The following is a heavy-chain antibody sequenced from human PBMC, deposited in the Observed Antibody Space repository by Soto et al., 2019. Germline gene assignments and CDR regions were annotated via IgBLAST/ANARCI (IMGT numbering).Heavy chain of an antibody. CDR2: IYYSGST. CDR1: GGSISSGGYY. V-gene: IGHV4-31*03. CDR3: ARVGGINWFDP. Sequence: QVQLQESGPGLVKPSQTLSLTCTVSGGSISSGGYYWSWIRQHPGKGLEWIGYIYYSGSTYYNPSLERRVTISVDTAKNQFSLKLSSVTAADTAVYYCARVGGINWFDPWGQGTLVTVSS. J-gene: IGHJ5*02. D-gene: IGHD3-16*01.